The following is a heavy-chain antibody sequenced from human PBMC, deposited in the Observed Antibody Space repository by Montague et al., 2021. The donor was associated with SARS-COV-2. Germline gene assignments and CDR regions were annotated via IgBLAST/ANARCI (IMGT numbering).Heavy chain of an antibody. CDR2: MNPNNGDI. D-gene: IGHD2-15*01. CDR3: AREVVVVAATYNYYYGMDV. V-gene: IGHV1-8*02. J-gene: IGHJ6*01. CDR1: GYPFISYD. Sequence: SVKVSCKASGYPFISYDISWVRQATGQGLEWMGWMNPNNGDIGYAQKFQGCFPLAPNPSISPAYMELPSLRSEDTAVYYCAREVVVVAATYNYYYGMDVWGKGTRDIV.